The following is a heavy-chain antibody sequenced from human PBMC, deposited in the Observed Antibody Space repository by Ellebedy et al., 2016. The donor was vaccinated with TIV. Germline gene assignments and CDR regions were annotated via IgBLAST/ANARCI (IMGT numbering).Heavy chain of an antibody. CDR2: TYFKSKWDS. V-gene: IGHV6-1*01. CDR1: GDSVSSDSVA. CDR3: ARGSLTDSFFDS. J-gene: IGHJ5*01. D-gene: IGHD3-9*01. Sequence: SETLSLTCGISGDSVSSDSVAWNWFRQSPSEGLEWLGRTYFKSKWDSDYAVSVKSRISVNSDTSKNHFSLHLNSVTPEDTAVYYCARGSLTDSFFDSWGQGTLVTVSS.